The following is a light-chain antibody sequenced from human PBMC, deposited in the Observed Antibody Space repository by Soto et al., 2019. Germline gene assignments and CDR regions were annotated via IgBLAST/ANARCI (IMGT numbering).Light chain of an antibody. J-gene: IGKJ2*01. Sequence: EVVLTQSPGTLSLSPGERATLSCRASQSLDSTSLAWYQQKPGQSPRLVIYGASRRATGIPDRFSGSGSGTDFILTIDRLEPEDFAVYYWQRSGTSPPYIFGAGTRLDIK. CDR3: QRSGTSPPYI. CDR2: GAS. V-gene: IGKV3-20*01. CDR1: QSLDSTS.